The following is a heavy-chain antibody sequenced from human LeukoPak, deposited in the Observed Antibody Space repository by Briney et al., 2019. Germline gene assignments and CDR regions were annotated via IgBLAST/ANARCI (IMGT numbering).Heavy chain of an antibody. J-gene: IGHJ3*02. D-gene: IGHD1-26*01. CDR3: TRHPPYDGGYRTLGDAFDI. CDR1: GFTFSASA. V-gene: IGHV3-73*01. Sequence: GGSLRLSCAASGFTFSASAMHWVRQASGKGLEWVGRIRIKANSYATVYAASVKGRFTISRDDSKNTAYLQMNSLKTEDTAVYYCTRHPPYDGGYRTLGDAFDIWSQGTMVTVSS. CDR2: IRIKANSYAT.